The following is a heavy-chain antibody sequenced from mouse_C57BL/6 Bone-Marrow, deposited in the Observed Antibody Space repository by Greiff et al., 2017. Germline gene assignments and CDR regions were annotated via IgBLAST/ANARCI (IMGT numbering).Heavy chain of an antibody. CDR1: GFTFSSYA. J-gene: IGHJ2*01. V-gene: IGHV5-4*03. CDR2: ISDGGSYT. D-gene: IGHD1-1*01. Sequence: EVMLMESGGGLVKPGGSLKLSCAASGFTFSSYAMSWVRQTPEKRLEWVATISDGGSYTYYPDNVKGRITISRDNAKNNLYMQMSHLKSEDTAMYYCARASTVVATGDYWGQGTTLTVSS. CDR3: ARASTVVATGDY.